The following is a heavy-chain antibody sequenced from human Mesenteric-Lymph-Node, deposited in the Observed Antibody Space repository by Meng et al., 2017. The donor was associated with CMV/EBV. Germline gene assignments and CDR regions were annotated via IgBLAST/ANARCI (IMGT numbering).Heavy chain of an antibody. CDR3: ARDPLGLRFLELTV. Sequence: GGSLRLSCAASGFTFSSYGMSWVRQAPGKGLEWVSYISGSGATIYYADSVKGRFTISRDNTKNSLYLQMNSLRAEDTAVYYCARDPLGLRFLELTVWGQGTTVTVSS. D-gene: IGHD3-3*01. V-gene: IGHV3-48*03. CDR2: ISGSGATI. CDR1: GFTFSSYG. J-gene: IGHJ6*02.